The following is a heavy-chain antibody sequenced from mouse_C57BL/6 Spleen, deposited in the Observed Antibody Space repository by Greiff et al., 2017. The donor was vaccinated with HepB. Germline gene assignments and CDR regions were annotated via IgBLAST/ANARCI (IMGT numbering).Heavy chain of an antibody. V-gene: IGHV1-15*01. CDR2: IDPETGGT. J-gene: IGHJ2*01. D-gene: IGHD1-1*01. CDR3: TRPPIMRRGYFDY. CDR1: GYTFTDYE. Sequence: QVQLQQSGAELVRPGASVTLSCKASGYTFTDYEMHWVKQTPVHGLEWIGAIDPETGGTAYNQKFKGKAILTADKSSSTAYMELRSLTSEDSAVYYCTRPPIMRRGYFDYWGQGTTLTVSS.